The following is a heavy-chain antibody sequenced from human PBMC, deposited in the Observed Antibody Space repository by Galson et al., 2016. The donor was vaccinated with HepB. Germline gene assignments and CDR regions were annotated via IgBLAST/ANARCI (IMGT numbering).Heavy chain of an antibody. D-gene: IGHD6-13*01. Sequence: ETLSLTCTVSGGSMSSSNFYWGWMRQPPGKGLECIGTIYYSGSPYYNPSLKSRVTISIDTSQNQFSLKLSSVTAADTAVYYSARVPYSSSWYSDYWGQGTLVTVSS. CDR3: ARVPYSSSWYSDY. V-gene: IGHV4-39*07. J-gene: IGHJ4*02. CDR2: IYYSGSP. CDR1: GGSMSSSNFY.